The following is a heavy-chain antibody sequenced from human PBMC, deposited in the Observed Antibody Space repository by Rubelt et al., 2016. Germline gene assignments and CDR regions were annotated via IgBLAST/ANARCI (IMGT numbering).Heavy chain of an antibody. V-gene: IGHV3-43*01. CDR3: ARDQPAYNGYVWGRYRYSDDY. CDR1: GFTFDDYT. CDR2: ISWAGGST. Sequence: EVQLVESGGGLVQPGGSLRLSCAASGFTFDDYTMHWVRQAPGKGLEWVSLISWAGGSTYYADSVKGRFTISRDNAKNSLYRQMNSLRAEDTAVDYCARDQPAYNGYVWGRYRYSDDYWGQGTLVTVSS. J-gene: IGHJ4*02. D-gene: IGHD3-16*02.